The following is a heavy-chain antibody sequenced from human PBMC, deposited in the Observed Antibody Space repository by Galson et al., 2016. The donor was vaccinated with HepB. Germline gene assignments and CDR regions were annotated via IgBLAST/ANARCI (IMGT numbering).Heavy chain of an antibody. CDR2: ISYDGNNK. J-gene: IGHJ4*02. CDR1: GFTFSIYG. V-gene: IGHV3-30*18. D-gene: IGHD2-15*01. CDR3: AKEVVGYCSGGSCYSDYFDY. Sequence: SLRLSCAASGFTFSIYGMHWVRQAPGKGLEWVAVISYDGNNKYCADSVKGRFTISRDNSKNILYLQMNSLRAEDTAVYYCAKEVVGYCSGGSCYSDYFDYWGQGTLVTVSS.